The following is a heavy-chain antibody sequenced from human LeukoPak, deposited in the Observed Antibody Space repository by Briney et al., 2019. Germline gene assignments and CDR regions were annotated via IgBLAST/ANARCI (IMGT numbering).Heavy chain of an antibody. D-gene: IGHD6-19*01. V-gene: IGHV3-21*01. CDR1: GFTFSSYS. CDR2: ISSSSSYI. Sequence: PGGSLRLSCAASGFTFSSYSMNWVRQAPVKELEWVSSISSSSSYIYYADSVKGRFTISRDNAKNSLYLQMNSLRAEDTAVYYCARDIIAVPQTDYWGQGTLVTVSS. J-gene: IGHJ4*02. CDR3: ARDIIAVPQTDY.